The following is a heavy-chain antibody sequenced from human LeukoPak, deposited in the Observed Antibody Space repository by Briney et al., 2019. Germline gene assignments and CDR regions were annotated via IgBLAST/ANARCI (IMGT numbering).Heavy chain of an antibody. Sequence: GGSLRLSCAASGFSFKDYWMSWVRQAPGKGLEWVSYISSSSSTIYYADSVKGRFTISRDNAKNSLYLQMNSLRDEDTAVYYCARESSGWYSIFDYWGQGTLVTVSS. CDR1: GFSFKDYW. V-gene: IGHV3-48*02. D-gene: IGHD6-19*01. CDR2: ISSSSSTI. CDR3: ARESSGWYSIFDY. J-gene: IGHJ4*02.